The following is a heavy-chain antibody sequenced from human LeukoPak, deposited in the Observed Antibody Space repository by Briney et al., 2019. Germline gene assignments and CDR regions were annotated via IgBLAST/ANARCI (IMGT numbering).Heavy chain of an antibody. CDR2: INPNSGGT. Sequence: ASVKVSCKASGYTFTGYYMHWVRQAPGQGLEWMGWINPNSGGTNYAQKFQGRVTMTRDTSISTAYMELSRLRSDDTAVYYCFLPMITGTDMVTAIPTGGDYWGQGTLVTVSS. V-gene: IGHV1-2*02. D-gene: IGHD2-21*02. CDR1: GYTFTGYY. CDR3: FLPMITGTDMVTAIPTGGDY. J-gene: IGHJ4*02.